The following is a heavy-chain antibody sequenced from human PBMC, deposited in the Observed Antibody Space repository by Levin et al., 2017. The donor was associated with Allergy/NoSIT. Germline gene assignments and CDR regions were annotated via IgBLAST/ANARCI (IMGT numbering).Heavy chain of an antibody. Sequence: PGGSLRLSCAASGFTFSSYAMHWVRQAPGKGLEWVAVISYDGSNKYYADSVKGRFTISRDNSKNTLYLQMNSLRAEDTAVYYCARDVGDYGDYAFDYWGQGTLVTVSS. CDR3: ARDVGDYGDYAFDY. J-gene: IGHJ4*02. CDR1: GFTFSSYA. D-gene: IGHD4-17*01. V-gene: IGHV3-30-3*01. CDR2: ISYDGSNK.